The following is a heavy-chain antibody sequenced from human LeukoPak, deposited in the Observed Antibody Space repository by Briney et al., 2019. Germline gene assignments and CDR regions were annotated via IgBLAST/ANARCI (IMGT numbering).Heavy chain of an antibody. D-gene: IGHD5-12*01. CDR3: AKGYRGYDALDY. CDR1: GFTFSTYD. CDR2: IGGSGRVT. V-gene: IGHV3-23*01. Sequence: SGVSLTLSCAASGFTFSTYDMTWARQAPGEGLEWVLVIGGSGRVTLHAHSVKGSFTIFRDNYKNTLHLQMNSLRAEDTAIYYCAKGYRGYDALDYWGQGTLVTVSP. J-gene: IGHJ4*02.